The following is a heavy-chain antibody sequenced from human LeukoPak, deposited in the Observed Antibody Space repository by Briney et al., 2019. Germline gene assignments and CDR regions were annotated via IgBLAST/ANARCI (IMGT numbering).Heavy chain of an antibody. D-gene: IGHD6-13*01. V-gene: IGHV1-2*02. J-gene: IGHJ5*02. Sequence: ASVKVSCKASGYTFTGYYMHWVRQAPGQGLEWMGWINPNSGGTNYAQKFQGRVTMTRDTSISTAYMELSRLRSDDTAVYYCTRVGSSSWANWFDPWGQGTLVTVSS. CDR1: GYTFTGYY. CDR2: INPNSGGT. CDR3: TRVGSSSWANWFDP.